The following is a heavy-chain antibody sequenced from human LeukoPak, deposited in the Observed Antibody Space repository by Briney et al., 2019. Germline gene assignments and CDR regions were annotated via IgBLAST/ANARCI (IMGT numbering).Heavy chain of an antibody. Sequence: GGSLRLSCTASGFTFSTYAKSWVRQAPRTGLERVSHISGSSGCTTYYADSVKGRFTISRDNSKNPLFLQMSSLRAADTALYYCAKKRAVGAPTGLDYWGQGTLVTVSS. J-gene: IGHJ4*02. CDR1: GFTFSTYA. D-gene: IGHD1-26*01. CDR2: ISGSSGCTT. V-gene: IGHV3-23*01. CDR3: AKKRAVGAPTGLDY.